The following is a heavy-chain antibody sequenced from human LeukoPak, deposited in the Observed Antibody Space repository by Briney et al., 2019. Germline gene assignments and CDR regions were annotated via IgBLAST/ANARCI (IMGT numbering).Heavy chain of an antibody. CDR1: GGSISSYY. D-gene: IGHD5-24*01. V-gene: IGHV4-59*01. CDR2: IYYSGST. Sequence: TSETLSLTCTVSGGSISSYYWSWIRQPPGKGLEWIGYIYYSGSTNYNPSLESRVTIAVDTSKNQFSLKLSSVTAADTAVYYCASSVEMATIDAFDIWGQGTMVTVSS. J-gene: IGHJ3*02. CDR3: ASSVEMATIDAFDI.